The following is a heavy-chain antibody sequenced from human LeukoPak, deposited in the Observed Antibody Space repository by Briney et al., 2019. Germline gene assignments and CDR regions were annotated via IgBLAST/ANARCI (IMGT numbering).Heavy chain of an antibody. V-gene: IGHV1-69*04. J-gene: IGHJ6*02. CDR3: ARVYCSSTSCTSHYYGMDV. Sequence: SVKVSCKASGGTFSSYAISWVRQAPGQGLEWMGRIIPILGIANYAQKFQGRVTITADKSTSTASMELSSLRSEDTAVYYCARVYCSSTSCTSHYYGMDVWGQGTTVTVSS. CDR1: GGTFSSYA. CDR2: IIPILGIA. D-gene: IGHD2-2*01.